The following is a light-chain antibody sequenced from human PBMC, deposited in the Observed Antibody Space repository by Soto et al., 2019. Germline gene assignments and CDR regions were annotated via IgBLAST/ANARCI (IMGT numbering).Light chain of an antibody. J-gene: IGLJ1*01. CDR2: EVS. Sequence: QSVLTQPASVSGSPGQSITISCTGTSSDVGSYNLVSWYQQHPGKAPKLMIYEVSKRPSGVSNRFSGSKSGNTASLTISGLQAEDEADYYCCSYAGSSTLSYVFGTGTKLT. V-gene: IGLV2-23*02. CDR1: SSDVGSYNL. CDR3: CSYAGSSTLSYV.